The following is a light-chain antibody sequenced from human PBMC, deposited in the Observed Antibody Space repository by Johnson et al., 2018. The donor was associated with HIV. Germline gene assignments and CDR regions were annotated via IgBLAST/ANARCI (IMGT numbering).Light chain of an antibody. Sequence: QSVLTKPPSVSAAPGQKVTISCSGSSSNIGSHYVSWYQQVPGTAPRLVIYDTIKRHSGIPDRFSGSKSGTSATLGITGLQTGDEADYYCGTWDSSLRVGFFGTGTKVTVL. J-gene: IGLJ1*01. CDR1: SSNIGSHY. CDR3: GTWDSSLRVGF. V-gene: IGLV1-51*01. CDR2: DTI.